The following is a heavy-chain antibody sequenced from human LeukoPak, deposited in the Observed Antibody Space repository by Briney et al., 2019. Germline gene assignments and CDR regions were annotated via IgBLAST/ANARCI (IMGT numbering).Heavy chain of an antibody. CDR3: ASKRLGFPFDP. CDR2: FDPEDGET. Sequence: GASVKVSCKVSGYTLTELSMHWVRQAPGKGLEWMGGFDPEDGETIYAQKFQGRVTITADESTSTAYMELSSLRSEDTAVYYCASKRLGFPFDPWGQGTLVTVSS. J-gene: IGHJ5*02. CDR1: GYTLTELS. V-gene: IGHV1-24*01. D-gene: IGHD3-16*01.